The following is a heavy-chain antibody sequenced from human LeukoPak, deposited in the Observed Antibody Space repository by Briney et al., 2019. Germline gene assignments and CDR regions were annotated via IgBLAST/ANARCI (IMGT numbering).Heavy chain of an antibody. J-gene: IGHJ4*02. V-gene: IGHV1-58*02. CDR1: GFTFTSSA. Sequence: SVKVSFKASGFTFTSSAMQWVRQARGQRLEWIGWIVVGSGNTNYAQKFQERVTITRDMSTSRAYMELSSLRSEDTAVYYCAAVQVGANYYFDYWGQGTLVTVSS. CDR3: AAVQVGANYYFDY. CDR2: IVVGSGNT. D-gene: IGHD1-26*01.